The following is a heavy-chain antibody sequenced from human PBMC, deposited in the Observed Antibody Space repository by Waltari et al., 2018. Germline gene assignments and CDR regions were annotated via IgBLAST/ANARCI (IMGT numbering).Heavy chain of an antibody. CDR2: ISTGGGQI. Sequence: EVQLVEFGGDLVQPGGSLRVSCAASGFSFRNFEMNWVRQAPGRGLEWISYISTGGGQIFYADSVKGRFTISRDNDKNSLFLQMNNLRVEDTGVYYCARDRWIANVFPGDMDYWGQGTVVTVSS. D-gene: IGHD7-27*01. CDR3: ARDRWIANVFPGDMDY. CDR1: GFSFRNFE. V-gene: IGHV3-48*03. J-gene: IGHJ4*02.